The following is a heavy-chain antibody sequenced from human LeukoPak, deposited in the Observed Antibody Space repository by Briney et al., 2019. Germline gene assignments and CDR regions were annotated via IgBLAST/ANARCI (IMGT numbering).Heavy chain of an antibody. CDR1: GYTFTSYY. CDR2: INPSGGST. D-gene: IGHD5-24*01. CDR3: ARDWREMATSDAFDI. J-gene: IGHJ3*02. V-gene: IGHV1-46*01. Sequence: ASVKVPCKASGYTFTSYYMHWVRQAPGQGLEWMGIINPSGGSTSYAQKFQGRVTMTRDTSTSTVYMELSSLRSEDTAVYYCARDWREMATSDAFDIWGQGTMVTVSS.